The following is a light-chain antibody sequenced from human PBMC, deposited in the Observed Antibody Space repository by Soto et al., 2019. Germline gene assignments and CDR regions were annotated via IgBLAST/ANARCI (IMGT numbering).Light chain of an antibody. CDR3: AAWDDSLNGRV. V-gene: IGLV1-44*01. Sequence: QSVLTQPPSASGTPGQRVTISCSGSSSNIGSNTVNWYQQLPGTAPKLLIYNNNQRPSGVPDRFSGSKSGTSASLAISGLQSEDEADYDCAAWDDSLNGRVCGTGTKGTVL. CDR2: NNN. J-gene: IGLJ1*01. CDR1: SSNIGSNT.